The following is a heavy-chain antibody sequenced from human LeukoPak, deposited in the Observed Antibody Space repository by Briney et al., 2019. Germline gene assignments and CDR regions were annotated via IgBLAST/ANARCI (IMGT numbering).Heavy chain of an antibody. CDR1: GFTFSSYA. V-gene: IGHV3-30-3*01. D-gene: IGHD6-13*01. Sequence: GRSLRLSCAASGFTFSSYAMHWVRQAPGKGLEWVAVISYDGSNKYYADYVKGRFTISRDNSKNTLYLQMNSLRAEDTAVYYCARDQSSSWPNYYYYYMDVWGKGTTVTVSS. J-gene: IGHJ6*03. CDR3: ARDQSSSWPNYYYYYMDV. CDR2: ISYDGSNK.